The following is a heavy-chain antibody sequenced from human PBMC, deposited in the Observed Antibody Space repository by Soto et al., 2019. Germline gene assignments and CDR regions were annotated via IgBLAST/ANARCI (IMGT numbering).Heavy chain of an antibody. CDR3: ARGGGRYYYYYYGMDV. J-gene: IGHJ6*02. D-gene: IGHD1-26*01. CDR2: INHSGST. V-gene: IGHV4-34*01. Sequence: SETLSLTCAVYGGSFSGYYWSWIRQPPGKGLEWIGEINHSGSTNYNPSLKSRVTISVDTSKNQFSLKLSSVTAADTAVYYCARGGGRYYYYYYGMDVWGQGTTVTVS. CDR1: GGSFSGYY.